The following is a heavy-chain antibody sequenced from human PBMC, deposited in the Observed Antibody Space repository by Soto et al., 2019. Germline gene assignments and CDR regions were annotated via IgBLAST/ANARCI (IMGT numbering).Heavy chain of an antibody. J-gene: IGHJ4*02. Sequence: PGGSLGLSCAASGFTFSSYGMHWVRQAPGKGLEWVAVIWYDGSNKYYADSVKGRFTISRDNSKNTLYLQMNSLRAEDTAVYYCAREGPGDYAFDYWGQGTLVTVSS. V-gene: IGHV3-33*01. CDR1: GFTFSSYG. CDR3: AREGPGDYAFDY. CDR2: IWYDGSNK. D-gene: IGHD4-17*01.